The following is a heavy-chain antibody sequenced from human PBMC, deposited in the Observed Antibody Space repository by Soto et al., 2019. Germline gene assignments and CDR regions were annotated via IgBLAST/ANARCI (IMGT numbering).Heavy chain of an antibody. Sequence: EVQLLESGGGLVQPGGSLRLSCAASGFTFSNYAMHWVRQAPGKGLEWVSGITGSAGNTYYADSVKGRFTISRDNSKNPPYLQTNSLRADDTAIYYRAKVPPSLRFFEYWGQGTLVTVSS. CDR1: GFTFSNYA. D-gene: IGHD4-17*01. J-gene: IGHJ4*02. CDR3: AKVPPSLRFFEY. V-gene: IGHV3-23*01. CDR2: ITGSAGNT.